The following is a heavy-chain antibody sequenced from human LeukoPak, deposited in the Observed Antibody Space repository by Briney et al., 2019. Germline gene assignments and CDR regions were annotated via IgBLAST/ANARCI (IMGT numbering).Heavy chain of an antibody. CDR3: ARVVYYAYAFDI. CDR1: GFTSSSYS. CDR2: ISSSSSYI. D-gene: IGHD2-2*01. Sequence: PGGSLRLSCAASGFTSSSYSMNWVRQAPGKGLEWVSSISSSSSYIYYADSVKGRFTISRDNAKNSLYLQMNSLRAEDTAVYYCARVVYYAYAFDIWGQGTMVTVSS. J-gene: IGHJ3*02. V-gene: IGHV3-21*01.